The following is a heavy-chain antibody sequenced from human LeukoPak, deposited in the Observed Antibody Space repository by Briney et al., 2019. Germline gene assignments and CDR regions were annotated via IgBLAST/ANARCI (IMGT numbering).Heavy chain of an antibody. Sequence: ASVKVSCKVSGYTLTELSMHWVRQAPGQGLEWMGWMNPNSGNTGYAQKFQGRVTITRNTSISTAYMELSSLRSEDTAVYYCARGRGSGSSPWGQGTMVTVSS. J-gene: IGHJ3*01. CDR3: ARGRGSGSSP. V-gene: IGHV1-8*03. D-gene: IGHD1-26*01. CDR1: GYTLTELS. CDR2: MNPNSGNT.